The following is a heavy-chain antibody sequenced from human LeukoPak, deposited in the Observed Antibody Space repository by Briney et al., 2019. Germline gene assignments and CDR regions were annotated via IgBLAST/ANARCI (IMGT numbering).Heavy chain of an antibody. V-gene: IGHV3-30*18. CDR2: TSYDGNNE. CDR1: GFAFSSFG. Sequence: GGFLRLSCAASGFAFSSFGMHWVRQAPGKGLEYVALTSYDGNNEYYADSVEGRFTISRDNSKNTVYLQMNSLRVEDTAVYYCAKGFYDSGPWGQGTLVTVSS. J-gene: IGHJ5*02. CDR3: AKGFYDSGP. D-gene: IGHD3-22*01.